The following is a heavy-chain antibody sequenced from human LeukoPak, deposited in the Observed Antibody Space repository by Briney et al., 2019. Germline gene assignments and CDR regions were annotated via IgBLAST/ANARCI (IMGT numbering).Heavy chain of an antibody. CDR2: ISGSGGST. CDR3: AKDPRYYYGSGSYFLDY. J-gene: IGHJ4*02. D-gene: IGHD3-10*01. CDR1: GFTFSSYA. Sequence: GGSLRLSCAASGFTFSSYAMSWVRQAPGKGLEWVSAISGSGGSTYYADSVKGRFTISRDNSKNTLYLQMNSLRAEDTALYYCAKDPRYYYGSGSYFLDYWGQGTLVTVSS. V-gene: IGHV3-23*01.